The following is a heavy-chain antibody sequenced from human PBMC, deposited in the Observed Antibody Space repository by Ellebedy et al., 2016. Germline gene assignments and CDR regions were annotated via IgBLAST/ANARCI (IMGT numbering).Heavy chain of an antibody. CDR3: ARVEGYSGYDYNWFDP. V-gene: IGHV4-39*01. Sequence: SETLSLTXTVSGGSISSSSYYWGWIRQPPGKGLEWIGSIYYSGSTYYNPSLKSRVTISVDTSKNQFSLKLSSVTAADTAVYYCARVEGYSGYDYNWFDPWGQGTLVTVSS. D-gene: IGHD5-12*01. J-gene: IGHJ5*02. CDR2: IYYSGST. CDR1: GGSISSSSYY.